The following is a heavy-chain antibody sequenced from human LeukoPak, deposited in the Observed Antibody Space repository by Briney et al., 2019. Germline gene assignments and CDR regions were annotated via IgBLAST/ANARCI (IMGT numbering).Heavy chain of an antibody. J-gene: IGHJ4*02. V-gene: IGHV4-39*07. CDR3: ARERHGGSLSITMIVSEYGDFDY. Sequence: SSETLSLTCTVSGGSISSSSYYWGWIRQPPGKGLEWIGNIYYSGSTYYNPSLKSRVTISVDTSKNQFSLKLSSVTAADTAVYYCARERHGGSLSITMIVSEYGDFDYWGQGTLVTVSS. CDR1: GGSISSSSYY. CDR2: IYYSGST. D-gene: IGHD3-22*01.